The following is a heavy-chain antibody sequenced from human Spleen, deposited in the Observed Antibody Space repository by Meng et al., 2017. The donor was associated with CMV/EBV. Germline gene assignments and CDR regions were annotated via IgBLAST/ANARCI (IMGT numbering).Heavy chain of an antibody. CDR3: ATFSPGWGSLGH. CDR1: GGSISSYY. D-gene: IGHD2-21*01. J-gene: IGHJ1*01. Sequence: GSLRLSCTVSGGSISSYYWSWVRQPPGMGLEWIGYMYYSGNTKYNPSLKSRVTISIDTSKNQFSLKLSSVTAADTAMYYCATFSPGWGSLGHWGQGTLVTVSS. V-gene: IGHV4-59*01. CDR2: MYYSGNT.